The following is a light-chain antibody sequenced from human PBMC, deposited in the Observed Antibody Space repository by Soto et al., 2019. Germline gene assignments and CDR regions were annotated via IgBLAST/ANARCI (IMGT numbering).Light chain of an antibody. J-gene: IGLJ1*01. CDR2: LNSDGSH. Sequence: QLVLTQSPSASASLGASVKLTCTLSSGHSSYAIAWHQQQPEKGPRYLMKLNSDGSHSKGDGIPDRFSGSSSGAERYLTISSLQSEDEADSYGQTWGTGIHYVFGTGTKVTVL. CDR1: SGHSSYA. V-gene: IGLV4-69*01. CDR3: QTWGTGIHYV.